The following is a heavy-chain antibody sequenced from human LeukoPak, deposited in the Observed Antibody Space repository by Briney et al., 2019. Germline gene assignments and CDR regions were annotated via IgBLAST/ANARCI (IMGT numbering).Heavy chain of an antibody. D-gene: IGHD3-16*01. CDR1: GFTFSAYA. J-gene: IGHJ4*02. V-gene: IGHV3-48*04. CDR2: ITTGGSSI. Sequence: GGSLRLSCAASGFTFSAYAMTWVRQAAGKGLECVSHITTGGSSIFYADSVKGRFTISRDNAKNSLYLQMNSLRAEDSAVYYCAKDEFGDFDYWGQGTLVTVSS. CDR3: AKDEFGDFDY.